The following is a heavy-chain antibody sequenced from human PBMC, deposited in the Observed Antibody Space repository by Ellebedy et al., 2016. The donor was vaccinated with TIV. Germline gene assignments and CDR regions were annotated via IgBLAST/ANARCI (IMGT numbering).Heavy chain of an antibody. Sequence: GGSLRLXCAASGFTFDDYTMHWVRQAPGKGLEWVSLISWDGGSTYYADSVKGRFTISRDNSKNSLYLQMNSLRTEDTALYYCAKEGSQDYYGSGSYYYYYGMDVWGQGTTVTVSS. D-gene: IGHD3-10*01. CDR2: ISWDGGST. V-gene: IGHV3-43*01. CDR1: GFTFDDYT. CDR3: AKEGSQDYYGSGSYYYYYGMDV. J-gene: IGHJ6*02.